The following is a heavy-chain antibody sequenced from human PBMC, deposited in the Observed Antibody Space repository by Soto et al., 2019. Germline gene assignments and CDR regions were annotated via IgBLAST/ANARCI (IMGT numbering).Heavy chain of an antibody. J-gene: IGHJ4*02. Sequence: QVQLQESSPGLVKPSETLSLTCTVSGGSISNYYWSWIRQPPGKGLEWIAYIYYSGSTNYNPSLKSRVTISVDTSKNQFSLKLSSVTAADTAVYYCARGGWRLIDYWGQGTLVTVSS. CDR1: GGSISNYY. D-gene: IGHD2-21*02. V-gene: IGHV4-59*08. CDR3: ARGGWRLIDY. CDR2: IYYSGST.